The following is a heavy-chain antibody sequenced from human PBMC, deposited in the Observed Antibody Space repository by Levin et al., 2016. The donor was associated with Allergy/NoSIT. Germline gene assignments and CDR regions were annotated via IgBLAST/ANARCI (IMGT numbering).Heavy chain of an antibody. J-gene: IGHJ4*02. CDR3: ARDQGRVAVADSTNFDY. V-gene: IGHV3-7*01. Sequence: WIRQPPGKGLEWVANTNQDESVRHYVDSVKGRFTISRDNAKNSLYLQMNSLRAEDTAVYYCARDQGRVAVADSTNFDYWGQGTLVTVSS. D-gene: IGHD6-19*01. CDR2: TNQDESVR.